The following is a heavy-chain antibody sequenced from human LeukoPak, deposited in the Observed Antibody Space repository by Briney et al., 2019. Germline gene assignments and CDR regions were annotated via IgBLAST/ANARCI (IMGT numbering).Heavy chain of an antibody. CDR1: GGSISSYY. CDR3: ARSGSYSMTFDY. Sequence: SETLSLTCTVSGGSISSYYWSWIRQPAGKGLEWIGRIYTSGSTNYNPSLKSRVTMSVDTSKNQFPLKLSSVTAADTAVYYCARSGSYSMTFDYWGQGTLVTVSS. J-gene: IGHJ4*02. V-gene: IGHV4-4*07. CDR2: IYTSGST. D-gene: IGHD3-10*01.